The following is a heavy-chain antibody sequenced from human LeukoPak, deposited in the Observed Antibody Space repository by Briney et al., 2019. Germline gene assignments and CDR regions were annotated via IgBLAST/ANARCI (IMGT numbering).Heavy chain of an antibody. CDR2: VNPDNGNT. CDR3: ARVSYSGSYYYYYYYMDV. D-gene: IGHD1-26*01. Sequence: ASVKVSCKAAGYSFTTFHMNWVRQAPGQGPEWMGWVNPDNGNTGFAQKFQGRVTITQNSSVTTVYMELSSLTSEDTAVYYCARVSYSGSYYYYYYYMDVWGKGTTVTISS. J-gene: IGHJ6*03. V-gene: IGHV1-8*03. CDR1: GYSFTTFH.